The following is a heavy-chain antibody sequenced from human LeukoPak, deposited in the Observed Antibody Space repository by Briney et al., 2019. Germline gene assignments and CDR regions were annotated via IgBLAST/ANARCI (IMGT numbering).Heavy chain of an antibody. V-gene: IGHV3-21*01. D-gene: IGHD4-23*01. CDR1: GFTFSSYE. Sequence: GGSLRLSCAASGFTFSSYEMNWVRQAPGKGLEWVSSISSSSSYIYYADSVKGRFTISRDNAKNSLYLQMNSLRAEDTAVYYCARDRDYGGNSGLVAYWGQGTLVTVSS. CDR2: ISSSSSYI. CDR3: ARDRDYGGNSGLVAY. J-gene: IGHJ4*02.